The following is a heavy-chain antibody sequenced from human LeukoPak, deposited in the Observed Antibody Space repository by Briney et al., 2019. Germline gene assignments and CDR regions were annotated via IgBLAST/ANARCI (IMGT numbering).Heavy chain of an antibody. V-gene: IGHV3-33*06. J-gene: IGHJ4*02. CDR3: AKDLSYTSGASDH. CDR2: IWSDGSRK. Sequence: PGGSLRLSCAASGFTFSSYVIHWVRQAPGKGLEWVAVIWSDGSRKNQADSVKGRFTISRDNSKNTLSLQLRSLRAEDTAVYYCAKDLSYTSGASDHWGQGTLVTVSS. D-gene: IGHD6-19*01. CDR1: GFTFSSYV.